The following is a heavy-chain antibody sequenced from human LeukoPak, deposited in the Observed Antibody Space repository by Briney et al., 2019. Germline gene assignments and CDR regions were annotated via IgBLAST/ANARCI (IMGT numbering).Heavy chain of an antibody. CDR3: ASSGYSSSWYYFDY. Sequence: SETLSLTCAVYGGSFSGYYWRWIRQPPGKGLEWIGEINHSGSTNYNPSLKSRVTISVDTSKNQFSLNLSSVTAADTAVYYCASSGYSSSWYYFDYWGQGTLVTVSS. V-gene: IGHV4-34*01. J-gene: IGHJ4*02. CDR1: GGSFSGYY. CDR2: INHSGST. D-gene: IGHD6-13*01.